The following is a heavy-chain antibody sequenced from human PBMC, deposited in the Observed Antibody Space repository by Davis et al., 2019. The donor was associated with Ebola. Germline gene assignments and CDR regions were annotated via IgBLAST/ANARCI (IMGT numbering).Heavy chain of an antibody. CDR2: INSDGSST. CDR3: ARDSLYSSLYYYGMDV. D-gene: IGHD6-13*01. CDR1: GFTFSSYW. Sequence: GESLKISCAASGFTFSSYWMHWVRQAPGKGLVWVSRINSDGSSTSYADSVKGRFTISRDNAKNTLYLQMNSLRAEDTAVYYCARDSLYSSLYYYGMDVWGQGTTVTVSS. V-gene: IGHV3-74*01. J-gene: IGHJ6*02.